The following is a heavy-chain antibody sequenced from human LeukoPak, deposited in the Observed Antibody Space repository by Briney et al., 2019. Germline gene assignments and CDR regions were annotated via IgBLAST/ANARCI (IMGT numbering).Heavy chain of an antibody. D-gene: IGHD6-13*01. V-gene: IGHV1-69*13. CDR2: IIPICGTA. CDR1: GGTFSSYA. Sequence: ASVKVSCKASGGTFSSYAISGVRQAPGQGLEWVGGIIPICGTANYAQKFQGRVTITADESTSTAYMELSSLRSEDTAVYYCARDSDSSSFFDYWGQGTLVTVSS. CDR3: ARDSDSSSFFDY. J-gene: IGHJ4*02.